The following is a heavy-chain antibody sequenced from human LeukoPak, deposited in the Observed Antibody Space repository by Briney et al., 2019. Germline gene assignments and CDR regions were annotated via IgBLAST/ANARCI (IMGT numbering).Heavy chain of an antibody. Sequence: GASVKVSCKASGYTFTSYGISWVRQAPGQGLEWMGWISAYNGNTDYAQKLRGRVTMTTDTSTSTAYMELRSLTSDDTAVYYCARAANIVGADYGGYYWGQGTLVTVSS. V-gene: IGHV1-18*01. J-gene: IGHJ4*02. CDR2: ISAYNGNT. CDR1: GYTFTSYG. D-gene: IGHD1-26*01. CDR3: ARAANIVGADYGGYY.